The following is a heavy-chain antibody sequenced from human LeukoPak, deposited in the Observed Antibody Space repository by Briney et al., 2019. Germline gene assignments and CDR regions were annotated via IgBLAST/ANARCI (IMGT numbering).Heavy chain of an antibody. CDR1: GVSMSRFY. V-gene: IGHV4-59*01. J-gene: IGHJ4*02. D-gene: IGHD3-22*01. CDR2: VYSSGST. Sequence: SETLSLTCNVSGVSMSRFYWSWIRQPPGKGLEWFGYVYSSGSTSYNPSLKNRVSMSIDTAKNQFSLKLTSVTAADTAVFYCARDFDSSGRIDYWGQGMLVTVSS. CDR3: ARDFDSSGRIDY.